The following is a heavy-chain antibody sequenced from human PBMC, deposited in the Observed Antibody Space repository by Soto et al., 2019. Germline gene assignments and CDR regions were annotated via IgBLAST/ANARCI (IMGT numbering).Heavy chain of an antibody. D-gene: IGHD3-3*01. CDR2: MNPNSGNT. V-gene: IGHV1-8*01. CDR1: GYTFTSYD. J-gene: IGHJ6*03. CDR3: ARGVEIFWSGYYDDILYYYYMDV. Sequence: GASVKVSCKASGYTFTSYDINWVRQATGQGLEWMGWMNPNSGNTGYAQKFQGRVTMTRNTSISTAYMELSSLRSEDTAVYYCARGVEIFWSGYYDDILYYYYMDVWGKGTTDTVSS.